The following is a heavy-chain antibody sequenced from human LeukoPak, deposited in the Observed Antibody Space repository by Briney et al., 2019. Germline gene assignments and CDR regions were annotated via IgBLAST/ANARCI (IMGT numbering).Heavy chain of an antibody. Sequence: GGSLRLSCTASGFTFRTYWMSWVRQAPGKGLEWGANINEDGSEKYYVDSVKGRFTISRDNAKNSLYLQMNSLRAEDTAVYYCARKDIVATWTFDIWGQGTMVTVSS. D-gene: IGHD5-12*01. V-gene: IGHV3-7*01. CDR1: GFTFRTYW. CDR3: ARKDIVATWTFDI. CDR2: INEDGSEK. J-gene: IGHJ3*02.